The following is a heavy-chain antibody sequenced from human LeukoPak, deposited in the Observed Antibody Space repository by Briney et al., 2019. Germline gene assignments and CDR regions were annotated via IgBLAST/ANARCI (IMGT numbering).Heavy chain of an antibody. V-gene: IGHV4-4*02. CDR1: GGSISSSNW. Sequence: SGTLSLTCAVSGGSISSSNWWSWVRPPPGKGLEWIGEIYHSGSTNYNPSLKSRVTISVDKSKNQFSLKQSSVTAADTAVYYCASLPSTSSMLDAFDIWGQGTMVTVSS. J-gene: IGHJ3*02. CDR3: ASLPSTSSMLDAFDI. CDR2: IYHSGST. D-gene: IGHD2-8*01.